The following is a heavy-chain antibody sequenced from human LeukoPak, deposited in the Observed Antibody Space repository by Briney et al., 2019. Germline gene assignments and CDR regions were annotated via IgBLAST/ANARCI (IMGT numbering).Heavy chain of an antibody. V-gene: IGHV1-18*01. CDR3: ARAHCSSTSCPGY. D-gene: IGHD2-2*01. Sequence: ASVTVSCKASGYTFTSYGISWVRQAPGQGLEWMGWISAYNGNTNYAQKFQGRVTMTRDTSISTAYMELSSLRSDDTAVYYCARAHCSSTSCPGYWGQGTLVTVSS. CDR1: GYTFTSYG. J-gene: IGHJ4*02. CDR2: ISAYNGNT.